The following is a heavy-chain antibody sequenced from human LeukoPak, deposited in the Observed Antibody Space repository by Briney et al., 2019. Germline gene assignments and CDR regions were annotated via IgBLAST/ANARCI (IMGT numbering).Heavy chain of an antibody. CDR1: GGSFSGYY. J-gene: IGHJ3*02. D-gene: IGHD6-13*01. V-gene: IGHV4-34*01. Sequence: PSETLSLTCAVYGGSFSGYYWSWIRQPPGKGLEWIGEINHSGSTNYNPSLKSRVTISVDTSKNQFSLKLSSVTAADTAVYYCARGLRYSSSWSRSYAFDIWGQGTMVTVSS. CDR3: ARGLRYSSSWSRSYAFDI. CDR2: INHSGST.